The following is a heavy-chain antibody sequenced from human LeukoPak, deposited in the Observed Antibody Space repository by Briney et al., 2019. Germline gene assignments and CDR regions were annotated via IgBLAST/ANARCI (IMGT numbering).Heavy chain of an antibody. V-gene: IGHV3-48*03. CDR1: GFTFSGHE. CDR3: AGAGFDY. Sequence: PGGSLRLSCAASGFTFSGHEMNWARQAPGKGLEWVACISSSGSSIYYADSVKGRFTISRDNAKNSLYLRMNSLRAEDTAVYYCAGAGFDYWGQGTLVTVSS. CDR2: ISSSGSSI. J-gene: IGHJ4*02.